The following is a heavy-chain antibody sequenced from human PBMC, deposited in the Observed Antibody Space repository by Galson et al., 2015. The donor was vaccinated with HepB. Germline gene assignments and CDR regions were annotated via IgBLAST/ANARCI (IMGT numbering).Heavy chain of an antibody. D-gene: IGHD7-27*01. CDR1: GYTFTAFW. CDR2: IDPSDSYT. V-gene: IGHV5-10-1*04. Sequence: KPGESLRISCKGSGYTFTAFWITWVRQIPGKGLEWMGRIDPSDSYTDYSPSFQGQVTISADKSISTAYLHWTSLKASDTAMYYCARLGNEDYHYYGMDVWGQGTTVTVSS. J-gene: IGHJ6*02. CDR3: ARLGNEDYHYYGMDV.